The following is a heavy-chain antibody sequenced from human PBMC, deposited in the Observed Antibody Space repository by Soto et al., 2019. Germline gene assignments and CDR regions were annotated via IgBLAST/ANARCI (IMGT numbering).Heavy chain of an antibody. J-gene: IGHJ4*02. CDR2: IYYSGST. CDR1: GGSISSSSYY. Sequence: PSETLSLTCTVSGGSISSSSYYWGWIRQPPGKGLEWIGSIYYSGSTYYNPSLKSRVTISVDTSKNQFSLKLSSVTAADTAVYYCASCYCDSSGYSHAYYFDYWGQGTLVTVSS. CDR3: ASCYCDSSGYSHAYYFDY. V-gene: IGHV4-39*01. D-gene: IGHD3-22*01.